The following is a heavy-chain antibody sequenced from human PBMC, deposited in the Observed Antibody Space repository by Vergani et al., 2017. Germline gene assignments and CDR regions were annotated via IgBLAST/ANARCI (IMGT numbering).Heavy chain of an antibody. CDR3: AKDPFYYYGMDV. Sequence: VQLVESGGGVVQPGRSLRLSCAASGFTFSSYAMHWVRQAPGKGLEWVSAISGSGGSTYYADSVKGRFTISRDNSKNTLYLQMNSLRAEDTAVYYCAKDPFYYYGMDVWGQGTTVTVSS. J-gene: IGHJ6*02. CDR2: ISGSGGST. V-gene: IGHV3-23*04. CDR1: GFTFSSYA.